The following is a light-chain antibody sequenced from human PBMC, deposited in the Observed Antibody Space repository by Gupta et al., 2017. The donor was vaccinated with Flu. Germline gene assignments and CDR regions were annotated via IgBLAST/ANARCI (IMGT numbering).Light chain of an antibody. Sequence: GSNCIIGNNFLSWHQRLPSTPPKLLYYYNNKPSAVPPRCSSGSKTSSSATLVITARQTGDEAAYYCAPWDDNLSCVFGGGTKLTVL. CDR2: YNN. J-gene: IGLJ3*02. CDR1: NCIIGNNF. V-gene: IGLV1-51*01. CDR3: APWDDNLSCV.